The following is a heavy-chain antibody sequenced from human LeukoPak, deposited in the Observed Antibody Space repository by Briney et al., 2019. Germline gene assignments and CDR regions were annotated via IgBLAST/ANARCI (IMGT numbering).Heavy chain of an antibody. CDR2: MNPNSGNT. Sequence: ASVKVSCKASGYTFTSYDINWVRQATGQGLEWMGWMNPNSGNTGYAQKFQGRVTITRNTSISTAYMELSSLRSEDTAMYYCARVPYSSTWYPNNWFDPWGQGTLVTVSS. V-gene: IGHV1-8*03. D-gene: IGHD6-13*01. J-gene: IGHJ5*02. CDR1: GYTFTSYD. CDR3: ARVPYSSTWYPNNWFDP.